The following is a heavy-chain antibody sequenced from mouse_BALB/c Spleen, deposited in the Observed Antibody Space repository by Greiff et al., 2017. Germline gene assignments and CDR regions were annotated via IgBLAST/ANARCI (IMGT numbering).Heavy chain of an antibody. J-gene: IGHJ1*01. CDR1: GYSFTSYW. D-gene: IGHD1-1*01. V-gene: IGHV1-5*01. CDR2: IYPGNSDT. CDR3: TNTVVATNFDV. Sequence: EVQLQQSGTVLARPGASVKMSCKASGYSFTSYWMHWVKQRPGQGLEWIGAIYPGNSDTSYNQKFKGKAKLTAVTSASTAYMELSSLTNEDSAVYNCTNTVVATNFDVWGAGTTVTVSS.